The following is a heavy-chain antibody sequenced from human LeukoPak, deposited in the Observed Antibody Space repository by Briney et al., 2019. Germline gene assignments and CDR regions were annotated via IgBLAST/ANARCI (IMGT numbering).Heavy chain of an antibody. CDR3: ARSRWFGELDY. Sequence: ASVKVSCKASGYTFTGYYMHWVRQAPGQGLEWMGIINPSGGSTSYAQKFQGRVTMTRDMSTSTVYMELSSLRSEDTAVYYCARSRWFGELDYWGQGTLVTVSS. V-gene: IGHV1-46*01. CDR1: GYTFTGYY. CDR2: INPSGGST. D-gene: IGHD3-10*01. J-gene: IGHJ4*02.